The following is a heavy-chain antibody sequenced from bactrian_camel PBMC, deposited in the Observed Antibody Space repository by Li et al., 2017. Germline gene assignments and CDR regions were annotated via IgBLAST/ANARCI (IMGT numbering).Heavy chain of an antibody. CDR1: GFTFSSYY. CDR2: INSGGGST. Sequence: SGGGLVQPGGSLRLSCAYSGFTFSSYYMRWVRQAPGTGLEWVSAINSGGGSTYYADSVKGRFTISRDNAKNIIYLQMSSLTPDDTAMYYCAAGTRIIVGDYCDGITDWGQGTQVTVS. V-gene: IGHV3S28*01. CDR3: AAGTRIIVGDYCDGITD. J-gene: IGHJ4*01. D-gene: IGHD3*01.